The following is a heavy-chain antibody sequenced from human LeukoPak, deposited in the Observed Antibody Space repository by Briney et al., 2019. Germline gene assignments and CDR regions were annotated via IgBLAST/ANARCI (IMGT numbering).Heavy chain of an antibody. CDR1: GGSISNYY. V-gene: IGHV4-59*01. Sequence: PSETLSLTCTVSGGSISNYYWSWIRQPPGKGLEWIGYFYYSGSTSHNPSLKSRVTISVATSKNQFSLKLSSVTAADTAVYYCAKGGIRSGAFDIWGQGTRVTGPS. J-gene: IGHJ3*02. CDR3: AKGGIRSGAFDI. D-gene: IGHD6-13*01. CDR2: FYYSGST.